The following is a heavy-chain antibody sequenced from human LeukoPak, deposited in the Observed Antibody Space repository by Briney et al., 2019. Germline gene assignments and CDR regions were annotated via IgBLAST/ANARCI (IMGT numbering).Heavy chain of an antibody. V-gene: IGHV3-53*01. D-gene: IGHD3-22*01. CDR1: GFTVSNNY. CDR3: LCYHDSSSYADY. J-gene: IGHJ4*02. Sequence: GGSLRLSCAASGFTVSNNYMMWVRQAPGKGREWVSAILRDDSTYYADSVKGRLTISRDNSKNTLYLQMTSLRVDDTAMYYCLCYHDSSSYADYWGQGALVTVS. CDR2: ILRDDST.